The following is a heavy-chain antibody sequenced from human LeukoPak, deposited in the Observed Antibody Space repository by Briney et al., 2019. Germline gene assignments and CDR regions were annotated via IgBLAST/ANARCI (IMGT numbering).Heavy chain of an antibody. CDR2: IYHSGST. CDR3: ARSVSWGLLVRDDAFDI. D-gene: IGHD2-21*01. CDR1: GGSISSSNW. V-gene: IGHV4-4*02. J-gene: IGHJ3*02. Sequence: PSGILSLTCAVSGGSISSSNWWSWVRQPPGKGLEWIGEIYHSGSTNYNPSLKSRVTTSVDASKKQFSLKLRSVTAADTAVYYCARSVSWGLLVRDDAFDIWGQGTMVTVSS.